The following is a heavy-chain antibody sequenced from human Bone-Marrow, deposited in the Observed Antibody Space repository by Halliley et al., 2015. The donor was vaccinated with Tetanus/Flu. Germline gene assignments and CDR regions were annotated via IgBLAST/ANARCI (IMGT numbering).Heavy chain of an antibody. CDR2: GHYTDST. J-gene: IGHJ4*02. V-gene: IGHV4-61*03. CDR3: TTGGGWLPDY. Sequence: KGLEWFGFGHYTDSTNYNPPLKGRVTISADPSKNHFSLKLTPVAAADTAVYYWTTGGGWLPDYWGQGTLVTVSS. D-gene: IGHD6-19*01.